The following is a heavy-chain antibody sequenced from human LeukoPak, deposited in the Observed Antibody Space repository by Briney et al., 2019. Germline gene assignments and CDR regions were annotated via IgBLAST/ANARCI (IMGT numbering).Heavy chain of an antibody. Sequence: GRSLRLSCSASGFSFSICSMHWVRQAPGKGLEYVSAISSNGGHTNYADSVKGRFTISRDNSKNTLYLQMSSLRAEDTAVYYCVKATVTSSYFDYFDSWGQGTRVTVSP. D-gene: IGHD4-17*01. V-gene: IGHV3-64D*09. CDR2: ISSNGGHT. CDR3: VKATVTSSYFDYFDS. J-gene: IGHJ4*02. CDR1: GFSFSICS.